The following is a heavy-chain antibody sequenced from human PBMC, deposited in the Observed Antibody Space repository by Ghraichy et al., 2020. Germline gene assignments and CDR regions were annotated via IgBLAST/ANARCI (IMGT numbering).Heavy chain of an antibody. D-gene: IGHD5/OR15-5a*01. CDR2: ISSSGGRT. Sequence: GGSLRLSCAASGFTFRSYAMSWVRQAPGKGLEWVSAISSSGGRTYYADSVKGRFTISRDNSKNTLYLQMNSLRAGDTALYYCAKDRGYSVSDFVPYWGQGTLVTVS. CDR3: AKDRGYSVSDFVPY. V-gene: IGHV3-23*01. J-gene: IGHJ4*02. CDR1: GFTFRSYA.